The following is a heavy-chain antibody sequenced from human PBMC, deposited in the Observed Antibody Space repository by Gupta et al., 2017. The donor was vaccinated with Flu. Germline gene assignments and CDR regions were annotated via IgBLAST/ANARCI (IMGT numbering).Heavy chain of an antibody. V-gene: IGHV3-23*01. CDR2: ISAAGSNI. D-gene: IGHD7-27*01. Sequence: EVQLLESGGDLEQPGGSLRLSCAASGFTFSNYAMSWVRHPPGKGLEWVSSISAAGSNIKYAESVKGRFTVSRDNSKNTLYLQMSSLRAEDTAEYYCAKYMGNWGSGFDNWGQGALVTVSS. J-gene: IGHJ4*02. CDR3: AKYMGNWGSGFDN. CDR1: GFTFSNYA.